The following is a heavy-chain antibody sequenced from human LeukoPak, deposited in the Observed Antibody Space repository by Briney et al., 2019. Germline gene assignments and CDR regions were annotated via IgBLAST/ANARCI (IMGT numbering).Heavy chain of an antibody. J-gene: IGHJ4*02. CDR2: ISSSSSYI. CDR3: ARTYYYGSGSYSRPYYFDY. Sequence: GGSLRLSCAASGFTFSSYSMNWVRQAPGKGLEWVSSISSSSSYIYYADSVKGRFTISRDNAKNSLYLQMNSLRAEDTALYYCARTYYYGSGSYSRPYYFDYWGQGTLVTVSS. D-gene: IGHD3-10*01. V-gene: IGHV3-21*04. CDR1: GFTFSSYS.